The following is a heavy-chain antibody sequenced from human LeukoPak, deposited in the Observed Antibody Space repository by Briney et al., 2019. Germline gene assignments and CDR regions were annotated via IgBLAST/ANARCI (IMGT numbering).Heavy chain of an antibody. D-gene: IGHD3-22*01. CDR1: GFTFSSYA. CDR3: AKAAAYYYDSSGYMAGGY. V-gene: IGHV3-30-3*01. Sequence: GGSLRLSCAASGFTFSSYAMHWVRQAPGKGLEWVAVISYDGSNKYYADSVKGRFTISRDNSKNTLYLQMNSLRAEDTAVYYCAKAAAYYYDSSGYMAGGYWGQGTLVTVSS. J-gene: IGHJ4*02. CDR2: ISYDGSNK.